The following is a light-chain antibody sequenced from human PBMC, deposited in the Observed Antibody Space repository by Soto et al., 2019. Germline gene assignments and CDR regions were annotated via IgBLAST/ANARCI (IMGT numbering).Light chain of an antibody. J-gene: IGLJ3*02. CDR1: SSDVGSYNR. CDR3: ISYTSSGTWV. Sequence: QSALTQPPSVSGSPGQSVTISCTGTSSDVGSYNRVSWYQQPPGTAPKLMICQVSNRPPGVPDRFSGSKSGNTASLTISGLQAEDEADYYCISYTSSGTWVFGGGTKLTVL. V-gene: IGLV2-18*02. CDR2: QVS.